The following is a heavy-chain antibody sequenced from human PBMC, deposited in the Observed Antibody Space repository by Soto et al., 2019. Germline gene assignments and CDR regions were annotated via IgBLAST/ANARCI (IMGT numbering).Heavy chain of an antibody. J-gene: IGHJ4*02. CDR3: ARDYYDSSGYPGY. D-gene: IGHD3-22*01. CDR2: IIPIFGTT. Sequence: QVQLVQSGAEVKKPGSSVKVSCEASGGTFRSYGITWVRQAPGQGLEWMGGIIPIFGTTNYAQKVQGRVTITADESTNIAYMELSSLRSEDTAVYYCARDYYDSSGYPGYWGQGTLVTVSS. V-gene: IGHV1-69*01. CDR1: GGTFRSYG.